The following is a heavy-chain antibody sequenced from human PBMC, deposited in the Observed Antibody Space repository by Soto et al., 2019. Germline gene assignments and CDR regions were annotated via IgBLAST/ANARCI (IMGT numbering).Heavy chain of an antibody. J-gene: IGHJ4*02. D-gene: IGHD2-15*01. CDR3: ARDFLYCSGGSCYLYYFDY. CDR2: ISYDGSNK. V-gene: IGHV3-30-3*01. CDR1: GFTFSSYA. Sequence: GGSLRLSCAASGFTFSSYAMHWVRQAPGKGLEWVAVISYDGSNKYYADSVKGRFTISRDNSKNTLYLQMNSLRAEDTAVYYCARDFLYCSGGSCYLYYFDYWGQGTLVTVSS.